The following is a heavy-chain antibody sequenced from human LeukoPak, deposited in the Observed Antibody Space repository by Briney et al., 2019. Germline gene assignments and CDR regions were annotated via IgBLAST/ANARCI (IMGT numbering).Heavy chain of an antibody. J-gene: IGHJ4*02. CDR3: ANSYSSSWYLDY. CDR2: ISGSGGST. V-gene: IGHV3-23*01. Sequence: GGSLRLSCAASGFTFSSYAMSWVRQAPGKGLEWVSAISGSGGSTYYADSVKGRFTISRDNSKNTLYLQMNSLRAEDTAVYYCANSYSSSWYLDYWGQGTLVTVSS. D-gene: IGHD6-13*01. CDR1: GFTFSSYA.